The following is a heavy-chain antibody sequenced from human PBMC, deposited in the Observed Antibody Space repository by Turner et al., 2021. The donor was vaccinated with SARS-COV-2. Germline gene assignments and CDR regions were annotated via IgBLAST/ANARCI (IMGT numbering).Heavy chain of an antibody. V-gene: IGHV3-30*18. CDR1: GFTFRSYG. D-gene: IGHD2-15*01. J-gene: IGHJ4*02. CDR3: AKGLGGYCSGGSCYSGSVDY. Sequence: QVQLVESGGGVVQPGRSLRLSCAAAGFTFRSYGMHWVRQAPGKGLEWVAVISYDGSNKYYADSVKGRFTISRDNSKNTLYLQMNSLRAEDTAVYYCAKGLGGYCSGGSCYSGSVDYWGQGTLVTVSS. CDR2: ISYDGSNK.